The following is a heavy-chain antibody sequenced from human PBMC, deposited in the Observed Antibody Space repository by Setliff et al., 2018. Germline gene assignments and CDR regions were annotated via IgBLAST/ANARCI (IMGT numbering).Heavy chain of an antibody. Sequence: SETLSLTCTASGGSISGGGYYWSWIRQHPRKGPEWIGYIYYSGSTNYTPSLKSRVTLSVDTSRNHFSLKLNSVTAADTAVYYCARSGYYSIDAFDIWGQGTMVTVSS. J-gene: IGHJ3*02. V-gene: IGHV4-31*03. CDR1: GGSISGGGYY. CDR3: ARSGYYSIDAFDI. CDR2: IYYSGST. D-gene: IGHD3-22*01.